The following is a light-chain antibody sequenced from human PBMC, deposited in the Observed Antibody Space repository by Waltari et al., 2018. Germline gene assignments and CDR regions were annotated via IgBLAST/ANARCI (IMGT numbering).Light chain of an antibody. CDR1: RSHIGSNT. Sequence: SVLTQPPSASGTPGQRVSISCSGSRSHIGSNTVNWYQQLPGTAPKLLIFITDQRPSGVPDRFSGSKSGTSASLAISGLQSEDEAEYHCAVWDDSLNGPLFGGGTKLTVL. CDR2: ITD. CDR3: AVWDDSLNGPL. J-gene: IGLJ2*01. V-gene: IGLV1-44*01.